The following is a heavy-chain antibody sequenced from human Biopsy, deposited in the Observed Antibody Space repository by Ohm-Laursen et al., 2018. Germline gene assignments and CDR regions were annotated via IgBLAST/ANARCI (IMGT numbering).Heavy chain of an antibody. CDR3: ARDISPSTFPENTLDI. V-gene: IGHV3-9*01. D-gene: IGHD2/OR15-2a*01. Sequence: SLRPSCAAVGFKFDDYAMHWVRQTPGKGLEWVSGMSRNNGFIGYADSVRGRFTISRDNGQNSLYLQMNNLITKDTAVYYCARDISPSTFPENTLDIWGQGTMVTVSS. J-gene: IGHJ3*02. CDR2: MSRNNGFI. CDR1: GFKFDDYA.